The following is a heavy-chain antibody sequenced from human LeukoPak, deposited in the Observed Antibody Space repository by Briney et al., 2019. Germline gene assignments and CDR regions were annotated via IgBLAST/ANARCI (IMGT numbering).Heavy chain of an antibody. CDR2: ISYDGSNK. J-gene: IGHJ4*02. Sequence: GGSLRLSCAATGFTFSSFSMHWVRQAPGKGLEWVAVISYDGSNKYYADSVKGRFTISRDNSKNTLYLQMNSLRAEDTAVYYCAKEVSVVVTAAFDYWGQGTLVTVSS. CDR1: GFTFSSFS. V-gene: IGHV3-30*18. D-gene: IGHD2-21*02. CDR3: AKEVSVVVTAAFDY.